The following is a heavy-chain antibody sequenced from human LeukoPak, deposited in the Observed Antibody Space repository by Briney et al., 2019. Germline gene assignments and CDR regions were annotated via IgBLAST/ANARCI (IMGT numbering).Heavy chain of an antibody. V-gene: IGHV3-66*03. Sequence: GGSLRLSCAVSGFTVSNYYMNWVRQAPRKGLEWVSLIRGSGDTFYADSVKGRFTISRDDSKNMVYLQMKSLRVEDTAVYFCARDRAVTEDWVEFDPWGQGTLVTVSS. D-gene: IGHD4-17*01. J-gene: IGHJ5*02. CDR1: GFTVSNYY. CDR3: ARDRAVTEDWVEFDP. CDR2: IRGSGDT.